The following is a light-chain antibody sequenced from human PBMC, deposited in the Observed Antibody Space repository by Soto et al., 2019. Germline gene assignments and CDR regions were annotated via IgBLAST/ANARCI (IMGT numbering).Light chain of an antibody. CDR3: QQYGSSPLT. CDR1: QSGSSSY. V-gene: IGKV3-20*01. Sequence: ESVLTQSPGTLSLSPGERATLSCRASQSGSSSYLAWYQQKPGQAPRLLIYGASSRATGIPDWFSGSGSGTNFTLTNSRLEPEDFAVYYCQQYGSSPLTFSEGTKGEIK. CDR2: GAS. J-gene: IGKJ4*01.